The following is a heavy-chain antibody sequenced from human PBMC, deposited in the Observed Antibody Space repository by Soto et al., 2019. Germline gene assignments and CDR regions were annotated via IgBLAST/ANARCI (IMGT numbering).Heavy chain of an antibody. D-gene: IGHD4-17*01. CDR2: IYSGGGT. Sequence: EVQLVESGGGLVQPGGSLRLSCAASGFTVSSNYMSWVRQAPGKGLEWVSVIYSGGGTYYADSVKGRFTISRDNSKNTLYLQMNSLRAEDTAVYYCARGGPDYGDYEGYYYMDVWGKGTTVTVSS. V-gene: IGHV3-66*01. J-gene: IGHJ6*03. CDR3: ARGGPDYGDYEGYYYMDV. CDR1: GFTVSSNY.